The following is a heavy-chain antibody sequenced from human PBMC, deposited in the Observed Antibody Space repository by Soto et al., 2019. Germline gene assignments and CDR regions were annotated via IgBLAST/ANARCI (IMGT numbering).Heavy chain of an antibody. CDR2: IHSGGNT. V-gene: IGHV3-66*01. CDR1: GFIVSSNY. J-gene: IGHJ4*02. Sequence: GGSLRLSCAASGFIVSSNYMSWVRQAPGKGLEWVSVIHSGGNTYYADSVRGRFTVSRDISKNTLYLQVNSLRAEDTAVYYCARLAITTTTRNLDYWGQGTLVTVSS. D-gene: IGHD1-20*01. CDR3: ARLAITTTTRNLDY.